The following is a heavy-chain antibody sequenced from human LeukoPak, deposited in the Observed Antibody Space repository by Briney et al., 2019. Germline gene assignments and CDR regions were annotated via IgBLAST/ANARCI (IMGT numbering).Heavy chain of an antibody. V-gene: IGHV1-2*02. J-gene: IGHJ4*02. CDR1: GYTFTGYY. CDR3: ARDDRGYYDYIWGSYRYTGLDY. D-gene: IGHD3-16*02. Sequence: ASVKVSCKASGYTFTGYYMQWVRQAPGQGLEWMGWINPNSGGTNYAQKFQGRVTMTRDTSISTAYMELSRLRSDDTAVYYCARDDRGYYDYIWGSYRYTGLDYWGQGTLVTVSS. CDR2: INPNSGGT.